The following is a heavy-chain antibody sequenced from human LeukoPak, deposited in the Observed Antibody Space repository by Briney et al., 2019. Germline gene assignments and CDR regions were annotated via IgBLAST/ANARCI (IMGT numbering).Heavy chain of an antibody. V-gene: IGHV5-51*01. Sequence: GGSLKISCKGSGCSFISYWIGRVRQLPGKGLEWMGIIYPGDSDTRYSPSFQGQVTISADKSISTAYLQRSSLKASDTAMYYCARPPSGSYDTGYWGQGTLVTVSS. J-gene: IGHJ4*02. D-gene: IGHD1-26*01. CDR2: IYPGDSDT. CDR3: ARPPSGSYDTGY. CDR1: GCSFISYW.